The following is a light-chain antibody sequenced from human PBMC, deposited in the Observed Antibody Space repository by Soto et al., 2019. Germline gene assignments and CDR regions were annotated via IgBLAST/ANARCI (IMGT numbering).Light chain of an antibody. CDR2: GAS. CDR3: QQYNYWWT. Sequence: VLTQSPVTLSMSPGERATLSCRASQSVNSDLAWYQQKPGQAPRLLIYGASTRATGIPARFSGSGSGTEFTLTISSLQSEDFVVYYCQQYNYWWTFGQGTKVEIK. CDR1: QSVNSD. J-gene: IGKJ1*01. V-gene: IGKV3-15*01.